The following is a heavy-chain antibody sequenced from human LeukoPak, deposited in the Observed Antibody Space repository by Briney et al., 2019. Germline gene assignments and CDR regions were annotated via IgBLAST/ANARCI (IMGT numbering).Heavy chain of an antibody. CDR1: GFTFGDYA. Sequence: GGSLRLSCTASGFTFGDYAMSWVRQAPGKGLEWVGFIRSNVYGGTTEYAASVEGRFTISRDDSKSIAYLQLNSLKVEDTAVYYCSRGGINPDYWGQGTLVTVSS. CDR2: IRSNVYGGTT. D-gene: IGHD3-10*01. CDR3: SRGGINPDY. J-gene: IGHJ4*02. V-gene: IGHV3-49*04.